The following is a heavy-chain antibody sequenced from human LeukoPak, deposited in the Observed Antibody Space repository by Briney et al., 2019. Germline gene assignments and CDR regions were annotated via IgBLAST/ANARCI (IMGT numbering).Heavy chain of an antibody. CDR3: AREYWAPDY. V-gene: IGHV3-7*01. J-gene: IGHJ4*02. CDR1: GFTFNKYW. CDR2: IKQDGSDK. D-gene: IGHD2-8*02. Sequence: GGSLRLTCAASGFTFNKYWMTWVSHAPEKGLEWVANIKQDGSDKHYVSSVKGRFTISRDNAKNSVYLQMNSLRDEDTAIYYCAREYWAPDYWGEGTLVTVSS.